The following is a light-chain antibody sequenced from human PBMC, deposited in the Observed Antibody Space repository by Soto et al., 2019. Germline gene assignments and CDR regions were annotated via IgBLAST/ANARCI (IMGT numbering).Light chain of an antibody. V-gene: IGKV4-1*01. CDR3: QQYSSTPWLT. CDR1: QRGLNSSNNKNY. J-gene: IGKJ4*01. CDR2: WAP. Sequence: DIVLTQSPDSLAVSLGERATSNCKSSQRGLNSSNNKNYLTWYQQKPGQPPKLLSNWAPTRESGVPDRFSGSGSGTDFTLSISSLQAEDVAVYYCQQYSSTPWLTFGGGTKVEIK.